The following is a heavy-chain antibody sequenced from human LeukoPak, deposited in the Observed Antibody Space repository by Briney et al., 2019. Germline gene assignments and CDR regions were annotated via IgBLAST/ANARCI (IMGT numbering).Heavy chain of an antibody. CDR3: ARDAGARTIKNYFDY. Sequence: GGSLRLSCAASRFTFSNYAMSWVRQAPGKGLEWVSTISGGDISTYYADSVRGRFTISRDNSKNTLYLQMNSLRAEDTAVYYCARDAGARTIKNYFDYWGQGTLVTVSS. J-gene: IGHJ4*02. CDR1: RFTFSNYA. CDR2: ISGGDIST. V-gene: IGHV3-23*01. D-gene: IGHD1-14*01.